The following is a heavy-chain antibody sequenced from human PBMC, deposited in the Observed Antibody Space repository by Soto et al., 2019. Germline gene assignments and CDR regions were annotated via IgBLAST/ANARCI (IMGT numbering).Heavy chain of an antibody. CDR1: GFTFSSYS. J-gene: IGHJ3*02. CDR3: ARGPYSSSWYDAFDI. Sequence: GWSLRLSCAASGFTFSSYSMNWVRQAPGKGLEWVSSISSSSSYIYYADSVKGRFTISRDNAKNSLYLQMNSLRAEDTAVYYCARGPYSSSWYDAFDIWGQGTMVTVSS. CDR2: ISSSSSYI. D-gene: IGHD6-13*01. V-gene: IGHV3-21*01.